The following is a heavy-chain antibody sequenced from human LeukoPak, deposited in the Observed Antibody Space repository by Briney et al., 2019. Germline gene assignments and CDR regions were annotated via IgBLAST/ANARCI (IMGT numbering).Heavy chain of an antibody. CDR3: ARGPNFDY. CDR1: GYTITGYY. J-gene: IGHJ4*02. CDR2: INPNSGGT. V-gene: IGHV1-2*02. Sequence: GASVKVSCKASGYTITGYYMHWVRQASGQGLEWMGWINPNSGGTKYAQKFQGRVTMTRDTSITTADMELSRLRSDDTAVYYCARGPNFDYWGQGTLVTVSS.